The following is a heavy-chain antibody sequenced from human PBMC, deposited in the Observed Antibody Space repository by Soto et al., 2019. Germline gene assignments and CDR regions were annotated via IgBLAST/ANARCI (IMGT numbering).Heavy chain of an antibody. CDR1: GYTFTSYG. CDR3: ARFRDDILTGYYGLDV. V-gene: IGHV1-18*01. D-gene: IGHD3-9*01. CDR2: ISAYNGNT. J-gene: IGHJ6*02. Sequence: ASVKVSCKASGYTFTSYGISWVRQAPGQGLEWMGWISAYNGNTNYAQKLQGRVTMTTDTSTSTAYMELRSLRSDDTAVYYCARFRDDILTGYYGLDVWGQGTTVTVSS.